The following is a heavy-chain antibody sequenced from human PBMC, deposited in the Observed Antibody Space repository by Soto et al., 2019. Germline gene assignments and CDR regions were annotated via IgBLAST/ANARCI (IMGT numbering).Heavy chain of an antibody. CDR2: ISGSGGST. Sequence: EVQLLESGGGLVQPGGSLRLSCAASGFTFSFYAMSWVRQAPGKGLEWVSGISGSGGSTYYADSVKGRFTISRDNSKNTLSLQMNSLRADDTAVYYCAKSTYNYVWGSYGLPSWGQGTLVTVSS. CDR3: AKSTYNYVWGSYGLPS. CDR1: GFTFSFYA. V-gene: IGHV3-23*01. J-gene: IGHJ4*02. D-gene: IGHD3-16*01.